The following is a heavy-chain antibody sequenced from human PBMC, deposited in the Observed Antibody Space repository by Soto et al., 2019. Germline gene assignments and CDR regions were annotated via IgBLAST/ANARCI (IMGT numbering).Heavy chain of an antibody. D-gene: IGHD1-26*01. V-gene: IGHV3-74*01. Sequence: GGSLRLSCAASGFTFSSYWMHWVRQAPGKGLVWVSRINSDGSSTNYADFVKGRFTISRGNAENTLYLQMNSLRVEDTAVYYCSRVGGSTWHWGQGTLVTVSS. CDR1: GFTFSSYW. J-gene: IGHJ4*02. CDR3: SRVGGSTWH. CDR2: INSDGSST.